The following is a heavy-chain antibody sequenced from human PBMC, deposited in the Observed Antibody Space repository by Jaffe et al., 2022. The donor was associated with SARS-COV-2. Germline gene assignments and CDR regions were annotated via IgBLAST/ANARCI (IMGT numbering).Heavy chain of an antibody. D-gene: IGHD3-10*01. CDR2: INWNGGST. CDR3: ARWSSVLWFGESYYMDV. V-gene: IGHV3-20*01. J-gene: IGHJ6*03. Sequence: EVQLVESGGGVVRPGGSLRLSCAASGFTFDDYGMSWVRQAPGKGLEWVSGINWNGGSTGYADSVKGRFTISRDNAKNSLYLQMNSLRAEDTALYHCARWSSVLWFGESYYMDVWGKGTTVTVSS. CDR1: GFTFDDYG.